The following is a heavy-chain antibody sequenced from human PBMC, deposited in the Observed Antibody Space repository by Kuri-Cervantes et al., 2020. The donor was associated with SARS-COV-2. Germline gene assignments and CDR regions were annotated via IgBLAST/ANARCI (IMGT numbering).Heavy chain of an antibody. CDR1: GGSISDHY. CDR2: IYDSGTT. D-gene: IGHD5-18*01. Sequence: GSLRLSCTVSGGSISDHYWSWIRQSPGKGLEWIGYIYDSGTTNYNPSLKSRVTVSVDKSKNHFSLRLSPVTAADTAVYYCARDLNGQLWSTGLGYWGQGTLVTVSS. V-gene: IGHV4-59*11. J-gene: IGHJ4*02. CDR3: ARDLNGQLWSTGLGY.